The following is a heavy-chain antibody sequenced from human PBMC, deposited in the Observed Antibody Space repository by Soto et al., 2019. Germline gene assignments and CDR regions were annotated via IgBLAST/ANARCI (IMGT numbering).Heavy chain of an antibody. D-gene: IGHD2-15*01. CDR2: INPNSGDT. J-gene: IGHJ4*02. V-gene: IGHV1-2*02. CDR1: GYIFTAYS. Sequence: GASVKVSCKASGYIFTAYSMHWVRQAPGQGLEWLGWINPNSGDTSYAQKFQDRVTMTCDTSVSTAYLELSSLSSDDTALYYCAREASAVVSLDYWGQGTRVTVSS. CDR3: AREASAVVSLDY.